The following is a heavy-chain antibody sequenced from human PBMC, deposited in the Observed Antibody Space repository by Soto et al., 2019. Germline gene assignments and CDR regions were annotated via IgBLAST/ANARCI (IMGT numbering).Heavy chain of an antibody. V-gene: IGHV3-33*01. CDR3: AREGNDIVATIRPYYFDY. D-gene: IGHD5-12*01. Sequence: QVQLVESGGGVVQPGRSLRLSCAASGFTFSSYGMHWVRQAPGKGLEWVAVIWYDGSNKYYADSVKGRFTISRDNSKNTLYLQMNSLRAEDTAVYYCAREGNDIVATIRPYYFDYWGQGTLVTVSS. CDR1: GFTFSSYG. J-gene: IGHJ4*02. CDR2: IWYDGSNK.